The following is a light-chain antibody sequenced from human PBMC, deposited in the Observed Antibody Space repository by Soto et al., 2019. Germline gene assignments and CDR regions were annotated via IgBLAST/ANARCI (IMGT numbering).Light chain of an antibody. Sequence: QSVLTQPASVSGSPGQSITISCTGTRTDVDGHDYVSWYQQHPGQAPKLIIFDVHNRPSGVSSRFSGSKSGDTASLTISGLQAEDDGDYYCGSYTASAPFYVFGTGTQLTVL. J-gene: IGLJ1*01. V-gene: IGLV2-14*03. CDR1: RTDVDGHDY. CDR3: GSYTASAPFYV. CDR2: DVH.